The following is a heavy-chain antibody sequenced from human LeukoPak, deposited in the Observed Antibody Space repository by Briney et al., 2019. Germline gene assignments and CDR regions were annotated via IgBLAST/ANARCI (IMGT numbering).Heavy chain of an antibody. CDR1: GGSISSGSYY. D-gene: IGHD3-22*01. V-gene: IGHV4-61*10. CDR3: ARYYYDSSGYYGEDNWFDP. Sequence: SETLSLTCSVSGGSISSGSYYWSWIRQPAGKALEWIGRIYCSGSTNYNPSLKSRVTISVDTSKNQFSLKLSSVTAADTAVYYCARYYYDSSGYYGEDNWFDPWGQGTLVTVSS. CDR2: IYCSGST. J-gene: IGHJ5*02.